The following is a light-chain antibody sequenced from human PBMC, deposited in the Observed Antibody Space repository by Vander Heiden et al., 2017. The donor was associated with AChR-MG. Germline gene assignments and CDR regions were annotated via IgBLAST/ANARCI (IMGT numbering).Light chain of an antibody. CDR3: SSYTSSSTYV. CDR2: EVS. Sequence: QSALTQPASVSGSPGQSITISCTGTSSDVGGYNYVYWYQQHPGKAHKLMIYEVSNRPSGVSNRFSGSKSGNTASLTISGLQAEDEADYYCSSYTSSSTYVFGTGTKVTVL. CDR1: SSDVGGYNY. J-gene: IGLJ1*01. V-gene: IGLV2-14*01.